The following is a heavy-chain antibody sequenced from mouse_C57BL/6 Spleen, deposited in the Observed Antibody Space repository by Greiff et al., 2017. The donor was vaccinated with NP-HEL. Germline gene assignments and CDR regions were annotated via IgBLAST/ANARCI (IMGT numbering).Heavy chain of an antibody. V-gene: IGHV1-61*01. CDR3: ARYDTTVVARAMDY. CDR2: IYPSDSET. D-gene: IGHD1-1*01. J-gene: IGHJ4*01. CDR1: GYTFTSYW. Sequence: VQLQQSGAELVRPGSSVKLSCKASGYTFTSYWMDWVKQRPGQGLEWIGNIYPSDSETHYNQKFKDKATLTVDKSSSTAYMQLSSLTSEDSAVDYCARYDTTVVARAMDYWGQGTSVTVSS.